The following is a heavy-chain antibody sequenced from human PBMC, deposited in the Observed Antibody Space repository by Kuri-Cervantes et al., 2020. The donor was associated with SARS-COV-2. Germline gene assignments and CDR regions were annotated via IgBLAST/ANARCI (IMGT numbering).Heavy chain of an antibody. Sequence: GESLKISCAASGFTFSSYAMSWVRQAPGKGLEWVAVISYDGSNKYYADSVKGRFTISRDNSKNTLYLQMNSLRAEDTAVYYCARGGSSGWSQLEYWGQGTLVTVSS. CDR3: ARGGSSGWSQLEY. J-gene: IGHJ4*02. CDR2: ISYDGSNK. V-gene: IGHV3-30*04. D-gene: IGHD6-19*01. CDR1: GFTFSSYA.